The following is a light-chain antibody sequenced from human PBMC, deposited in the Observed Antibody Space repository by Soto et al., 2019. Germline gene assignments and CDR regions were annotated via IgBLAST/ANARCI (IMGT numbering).Light chain of an antibody. CDR1: SSDVGSYNL. CDR3: CSYAGSSTWV. CDR2: EDS. J-gene: IGLJ3*02. Sequence: QSALTQPASVSGSPGHSITISCTGPSSDVGSYNLVSWYQQHPGKAPKLMIYEDSKRPSGVSNRFSGSKSGNTASLTISGLQTEDEADYYCCSYAGSSTWVFGGGTKLTVL. V-gene: IGLV2-23*01.